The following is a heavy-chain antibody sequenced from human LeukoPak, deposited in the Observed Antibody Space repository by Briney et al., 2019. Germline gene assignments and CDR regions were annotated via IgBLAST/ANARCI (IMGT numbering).Heavy chain of an antibody. J-gene: IGHJ6*03. CDR1: GSSISSYY. Sequence: SETLSLTCTVSGSSISSYYWSWIRQPAGKGLEWIGLIYTSGSTNYNPSLKSRVTMSVDTSKNQFSLKLSSVTAADTAVYYCARDNKHYYYYMDVWGKGTTVTVSS. CDR2: IYTSGST. CDR3: ARDNKHYYYYMDV. D-gene: IGHD2/OR15-2a*01. V-gene: IGHV4-4*07.